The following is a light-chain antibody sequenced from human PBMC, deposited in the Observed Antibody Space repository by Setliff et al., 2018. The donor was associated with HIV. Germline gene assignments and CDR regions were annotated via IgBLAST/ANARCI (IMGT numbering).Light chain of an antibody. Sequence: QPALTQPASVSGSPGQSITISCTGTSSDVGGYNYVSWYQQHPGKAPKVMVYDVSNRPSGVTNRFSGSKSGNTASLTISGLQAEDEADYYCSSYTSSGTVLFGGGTKVTVL. CDR2: DVS. CDR1: SSDVGGYNY. CDR3: SSYTSSGTVL. J-gene: IGLJ2*01. V-gene: IGLV2-14*03.